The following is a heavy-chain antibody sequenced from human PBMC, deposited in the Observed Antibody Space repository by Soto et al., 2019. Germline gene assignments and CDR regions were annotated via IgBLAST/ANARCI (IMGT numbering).Heavy chain of an antibody. J-gene: IGHJ4*02. CDR2: IYHSGRT. CDR3: ARSLYDYDWGSVSHLTY. D-gene: IGHD3-16*01. V-gene: IGHV4-38-2*01. CDR1: GYSIRSGYY. Sequence: SETLFLTCAVSGYSIRSGYYWGWIRQPPGKGLEWIGSIYHSGRTYYNPSLKSRVTISVDTSKNQFSLKLSSVTAADTAVYYCARSLYDYDWGSVSHLTYWGQGTLVPVS.